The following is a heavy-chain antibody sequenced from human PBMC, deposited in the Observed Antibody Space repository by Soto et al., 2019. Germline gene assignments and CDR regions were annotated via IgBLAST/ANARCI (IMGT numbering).Heavy chain of an antibody. CDR3: ESSQMPSTGPFFDF. D-gene: IGHD2-2*01. V-gene: IGHV4-31*03. CDR1: GGSISSGGYY. CDR2: IYYPGST. Sequence: PSETLSLTCTVSGGSISSGGYYWTWIRQHPGKGLEWVGYIYYPGSTYSNPSLKSRVSISADTSKNQFSLTLNSVTVADTAVYYCESSQMPSTGPFFDFWGQGTLVTVSS. J-gene: IGHJ4*02.